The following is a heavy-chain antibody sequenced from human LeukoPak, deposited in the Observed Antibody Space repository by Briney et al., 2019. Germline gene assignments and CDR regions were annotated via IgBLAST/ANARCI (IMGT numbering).Heavy chain of an antibody. CDR2: IYYSGST. J-gene: IGHJ4*02. D-gene: IGHD2-21*02. CDR3: ARGPHLVTATLTYFDY. CDR1: GGSISSYY. Sequence: SETLSLTCTVSGGSISSYYWSWIRQPPGKGQEWIGYIYYSGSTNYNPSLKSRVTISVDTSKNQFSLKLSSVIAADTAVYYCARGPHLVTATLTYFDYWGQGTLVTVSS. V-gene: IGHV4-59*08.